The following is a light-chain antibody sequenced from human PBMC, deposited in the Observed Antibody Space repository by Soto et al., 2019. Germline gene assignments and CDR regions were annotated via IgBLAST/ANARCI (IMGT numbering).Light chain of an antibody. V-gene: IGKV1-5*01. CDR3: QQYNSYWYT. CDR2: DAS. Sequence: DLQMTQSPSTLSASVGDRVTITCRASQSISSWLAWYQQKPGKAPKLLIYDASSLESGVPSRFSGSGSGTEFTLTISSLQPDDFATYYCQQYNSYWYTFGQGTKLEI. CDR1: QSISSW. J-gene: IGKJ2*01.